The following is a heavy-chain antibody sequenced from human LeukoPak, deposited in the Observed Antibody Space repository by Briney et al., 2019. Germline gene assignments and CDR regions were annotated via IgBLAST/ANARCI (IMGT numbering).Heavy chain of an antibody. V-gene: IGHV4-39*07. CDR1: GGSISSSGYY. CDR3: ARDYVGGNSSSRAATCY. D-gene: IGHD6-6*01. Sequence: SETLSLTCTVSGGSISSSGYYWGWIRQPPGKGLEWIGSMYYSGSTYYNPSLKSRVTISVDTSKNQFSLKLSSVTAADTAVYYCARDYVGGNSSSRAATCYWGQGTLDTVSS. CDR2: MYYSGST. J-gene: IGHJ4*02.